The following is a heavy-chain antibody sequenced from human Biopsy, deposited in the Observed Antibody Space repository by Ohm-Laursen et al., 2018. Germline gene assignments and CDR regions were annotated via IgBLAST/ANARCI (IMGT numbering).Heavy chain of an antibody. CDR1: GFPVSDYY. V-gene: IGHV3-11*01. D-gene: IGHD2-15*01. J-gene: IGHJ4*02. CDR3: ARAVGIAAAPIDY. CDR2: INSSGSTK. Sequence: GPLRLSCTASGFPVSDYYMSWIRQAPGRGLEWVSDINSSGSTKYHAESVKGRFTISRDNAMNSVYLQMNSLRGEDTAVYYCARAVGIAAAPIDYWGQGTLVTVSS.